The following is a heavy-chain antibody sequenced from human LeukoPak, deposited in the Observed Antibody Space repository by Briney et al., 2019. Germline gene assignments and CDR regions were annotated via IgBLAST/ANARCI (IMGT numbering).Heavy chain of an antibody. CDR1: GGTFSSYA. D-gene: IGHD2-2*01. CDR2: IIPILGIA. J-gene: IGHJ6*02. CDR3: ARDPGGYCSSTSCFKNQPDYYYGMDV. Sequence: SVKVSCKASGGTFSSYAISWVRQAPGQGLEWMGRIIPILGIANYAQKFQGRVTITADKSTSTAYMELSSLRSEGTAVYYCARDPGGYCSSTSCFKNQPDYYYGMDVWGQGTTVTVSS. V-gene: IGHV1-69*04.